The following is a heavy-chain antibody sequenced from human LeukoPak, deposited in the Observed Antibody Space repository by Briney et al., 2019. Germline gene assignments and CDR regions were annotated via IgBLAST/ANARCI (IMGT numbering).Heavy chain of an antibody. CDR2: IYYSGST. D-gene: IGHD3-22*01. CDR1: GGSISSSSYY. J-gene: IGHJ4*02. Sequence: SETLSLTCTVSGGSISSSSYYWGWIRQPPGKGLEWIGSIYYSGSTNYNPSLKSRVTISVDTSKNQFSLNLSSVTAADTAVYYCARIEDSSGYYFRFDYWGQGTLVTVSS. CDR3: ARIEDSSGYYFRFDY. V-gene: IGHV4-39*07.